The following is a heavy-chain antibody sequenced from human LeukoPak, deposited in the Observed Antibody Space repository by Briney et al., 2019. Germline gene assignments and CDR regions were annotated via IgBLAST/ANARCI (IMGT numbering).Heavy chain of an antibody. CDR3: ARASSSSSWYWYY. CDR2: IYYSGST. CDR1: GGSFSSSNYY. Sequence: PSETLSLTCNVSGGSFSSSNYYWSWIRQHPGKGLQWIGYIYYSGSTYYNPSLKSRVTISVDRSRNQFSLKLNSVTAADTAVCYCARASSSSSWYWYYWGQGTLVTVSS. D-gene: IGHD6-13*01. V-gene: IGHV4-31*03. J-gene: IGHJ4*02.